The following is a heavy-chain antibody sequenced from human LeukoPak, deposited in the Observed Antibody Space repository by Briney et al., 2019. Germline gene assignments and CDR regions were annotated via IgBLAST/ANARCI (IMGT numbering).Heavy chain of an antibody. J-gene: IGHJ4*02. V-gene: IGHV1-2*02. D-gene: IGHD4-17*01. CDR3: ARIPYGDYTDYFDY. CDR2: INPNSGDT. CDR1: GYTFTGYY. Sequence: ASVKVSCKASGYTFTGYYMHWVRQAPGQGLEWMGWINPNSGDTNYAQKFQGRVTMTRDTSISTAYMELSRLRSDDTAVYYCARIPYGDYTDYFDYWGQGTLVTVSS.